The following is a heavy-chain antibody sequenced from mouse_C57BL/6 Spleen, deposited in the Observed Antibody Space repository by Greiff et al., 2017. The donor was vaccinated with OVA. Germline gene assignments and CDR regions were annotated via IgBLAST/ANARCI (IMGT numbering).Heavy chain of an antibody. CDR2: IYPGSGNT. CDR1: GYTFTDYY. V-gene: IGHV1-76*01. J-gene: IGHJ4*01. CDR3: ARSRDGYAMDY. Sequence: VQLQESGAELVRPGASVKLSCKASGYTFTDYYINWVKQRPGQGLEWIARIYPGSGNTYYNEKFKGKATLTAEKSSSTAYMQLSSLTSEDSAVYFCARSRDGYAMDYWGQGTSVTVSS. D-gene: IGHD3-3*01.